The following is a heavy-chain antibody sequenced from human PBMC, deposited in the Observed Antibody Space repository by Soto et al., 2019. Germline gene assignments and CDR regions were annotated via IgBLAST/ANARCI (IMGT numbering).Heavy chain of an antibody. CDR1: GFTFTAYN. Sequence: PGGSLRLSCAASGFTFTAYNMNWVRHAPGKGLEWVSSITSGRTYIYYAESVKGRFTISRDNAKKSLYLQMNSLRVEDTAMYYCARGYNGPWGQGTLVTVSS. J-gene: IGHJ5*02. V-gene: IGHV3-21*01. CDR3: ARGYNGP. D-gene: IGHD1-20*01. CDR2: ITSGRTYI.